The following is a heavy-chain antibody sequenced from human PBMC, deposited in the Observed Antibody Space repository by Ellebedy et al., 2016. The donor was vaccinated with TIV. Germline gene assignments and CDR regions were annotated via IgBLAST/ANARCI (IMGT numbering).Heavy chain of an antibody. CDR2: MNPNSGNT. Sequence: AASVKVSCKASGYTFTSYDIHGVRQATGQGLEWMGWMNPNSGNTGYAQKFQGRVTMTRNTSISTAYMELSSLRSEDTAVYYCATDLYYGSGSYTGRAFDYWGQGTLVTVSS. CDR1: GYTFTSYD. J-gene: IGHJ4*02. CDR3: ATDLYYGSGSYTGRAFDY. D-gene: IGHD3-10*01. V-gene: IGHV1-8*01.